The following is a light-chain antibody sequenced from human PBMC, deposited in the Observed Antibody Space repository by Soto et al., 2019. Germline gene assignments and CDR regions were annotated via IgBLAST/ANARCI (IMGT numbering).Light chain of an antibody. V-gene: IGKV3-11*01. CDR3: QQRSNWPPIT. Sequence: EIVMTQSAAALFMSPGERATLSCRASQSVSSYLAWYQHKPGQAPRLLIYDASNRATGIPARFSGSGSGTDFTLTISSLEPEDFAVYYCQQRSNWPPITFGQGTRLEIK. J-gene: IGKJ5*01. CDR2: DAS. CDR1: QSVSSY.